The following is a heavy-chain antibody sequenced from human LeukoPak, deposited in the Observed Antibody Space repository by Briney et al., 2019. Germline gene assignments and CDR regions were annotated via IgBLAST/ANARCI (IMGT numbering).Heavy chain of an antibody. J-gene: IGHJ4*02. CDR3: ARNYDDYSSSPDYFDY. D-gene: IGHD6-6*01. Sequence: PSETLSLTCTVSGGSISSYYWSWLRQPPGKGLEWVGYIYYSGSTNYNPSLKSRVTISVDTSKNQFSLKLSSVTAADTAVYYCARNYDDYSSSPDYFDYWGQGTLVTASS. CDR2: IYYSGST. CDR1: GGSISSYY. V-gene: IGHV4-59*01.